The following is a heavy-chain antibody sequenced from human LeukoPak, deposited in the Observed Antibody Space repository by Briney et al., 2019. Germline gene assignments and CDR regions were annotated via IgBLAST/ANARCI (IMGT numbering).Heavy chain of an antibody. D-gene: IGHD3-22*01. J-gene: IGHJ4*02. CDR2: MYLSGTT. CDR1: GDSINSLDL. Sequence: SETLSLTCTVSGDSINSLDLWSWVRQPPGKGLEWIGEMYLSGTTHSNPSVKSRVTISIDKSKNQFFLNLSSVTAADTVVYYCAGLVGRYSSGLYYYYFDYWGQGTLVTVSS. CDR3: AGLVGRYSSGLYYYYFDY. V-gene: IGHV4-4*02.